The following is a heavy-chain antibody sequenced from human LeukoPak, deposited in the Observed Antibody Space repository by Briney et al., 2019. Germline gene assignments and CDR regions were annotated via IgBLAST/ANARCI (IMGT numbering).Heavy chain of an antibody. V-gene: IGHV1-46*01. D-gene: IGHD2-15*01. Sequence: ASVKVSCKASGYTFTSYSMHWVRQVPGQGLEWMGIVNPSGGSTSYAQKFQGRVTMTRNTSISTAYMELSSLRSEDTAVYYCATADSNYYYYGMDVWGQGTTVTVSS. J-gene: IGHJ6*02. CDR2: VNPSGGST. CDR3: ATADSNYYYYGMDV. CDR1: GYTFTSYS.